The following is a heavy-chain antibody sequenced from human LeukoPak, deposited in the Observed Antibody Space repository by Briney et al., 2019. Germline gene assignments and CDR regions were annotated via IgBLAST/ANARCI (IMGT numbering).Heavy chain of an antibody. V-gene: IGHV1-3*01. D-gene: IGHD5-18*01. CDR2: INAGNGNT. J-gene: IGHJ4*02. CDR3: ARGTPWIQLWTQYFDY. Sequence: ASVKVSCKASGYTFTSYAMHWVRQAPGQRLEWMGWINAGNGNTKYSQEFQGRVAITRDTSASTAYMELSSLRSEDTAVYYCARGTPWIQLWTQYFDYWGQGTLVTVSS. CDR1: GYTFTSYA.